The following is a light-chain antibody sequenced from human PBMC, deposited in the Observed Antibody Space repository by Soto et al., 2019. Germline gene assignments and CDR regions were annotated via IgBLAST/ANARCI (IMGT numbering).Light chain of an antibody. CDR2: EIN. V-gene: IGLV2-8*01. CDR1: SSDVGAYDY. Sequence: QSVLTQPPSASGSPGQSVTIPCTGASSDVGAYDYVSWYQQHPGKDPKLMIYEINKRPSGVPDRFSGSKSGNTASLTVSGIQAEDEADYYCRSFAGSNNFYDFFGTGTKLTVL. CDR3: RSFAGSNNFYDF. J-gene: IGLJ1*01.